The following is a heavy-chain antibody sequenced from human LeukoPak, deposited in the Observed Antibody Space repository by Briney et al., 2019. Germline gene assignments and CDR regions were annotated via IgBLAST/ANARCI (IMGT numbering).Heavy chain of an antibody. D-gene: IGHD3-9*01. CDR1: VSSISSSRNY. J-gene: IGHJ4*02. CDR2: IYYSGST. CDR3: ANSKRVFYYFDY. Sequence: SESLSLTCTVAVSSISSSRNYWGWIRQPPGKELDLIGSIYYSGSTYYNPSLKSRVTISVDTSKNQFSLKLSSVTAADTAVYYCANSKRVFYYFDYWGQGTLVTVSS. V-gene: IGHV4-39*01.